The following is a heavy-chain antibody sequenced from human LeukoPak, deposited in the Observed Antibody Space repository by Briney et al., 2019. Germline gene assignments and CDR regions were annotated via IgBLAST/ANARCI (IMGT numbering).Heavy chain of an antibody. J-gene: IGHJ3*02. Sequence: GGSLRLSCVVSGFTLKTFWMHWVRHVPGKGPVWISRINTEGEVTYADSVKGRFTMSRDNAKNELSLQMNSLGIDDTGVYYCVRVLPTIGSGWYGDAFDIWGQGTLVTVAS. CDR1: GFTLKTFW. CDR3: VRVLPTIGSGWYGDAFDI. CDR2: INTEGEV. V-gene: IGHV3-74*03. D-gene: IGHD6-19*01.